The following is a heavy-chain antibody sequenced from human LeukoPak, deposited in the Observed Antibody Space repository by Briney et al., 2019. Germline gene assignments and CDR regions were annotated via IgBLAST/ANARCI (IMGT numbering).Heavy chain of an antibody. Sequence: GGSLRLSCAASGFTVSSNYMSWVRQAPGKGLEWVSGISPGGPTYYADSVKGRFTISRDDSKNTLYLQMKNLRAEDTAVYYCAKDGAWLRFDDWGQGILVSASS. CDR2: ISPGGPT. J-gene: IGHJ4*02. D-gene: IGHD5-12*01. CDR1: GFTVSSNY. CDR3: AKDGAWLRFDD. V-gene: IGHV3-53*01.